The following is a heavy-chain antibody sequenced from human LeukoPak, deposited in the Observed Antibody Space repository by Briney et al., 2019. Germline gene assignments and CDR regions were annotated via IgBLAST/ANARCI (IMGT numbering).Heavy chain of an antibody. CDR2: ISSSSSYI. D-gene: IGHD6-13*01. Sequence: GGSLRLSCAASGFTFSSYSMNWVRQAPGKGLEWVSSISSSSSYIYYADSVKGRFTISGDNAKNSLYLQMNSLRAEDTAVYYCARDLAAEYYFDYWGQGTLVTVSS. V-gene: IGHV3-21*01. CDR3: ARDLAAEYYFDY. CDR1: GFTFSSYS. J-gene: IGHJ4*02.